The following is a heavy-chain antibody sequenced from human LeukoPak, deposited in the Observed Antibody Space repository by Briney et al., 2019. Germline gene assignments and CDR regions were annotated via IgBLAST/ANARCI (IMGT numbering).Heavy chain of an antibody. CDR1: GGSISSSSYY. J-gene: IGHJ5*02. D-gene: IGHD3-3*01. CDR3: ARGAITIFEVVIGSRFDP. V-gene: IGHV4-39*07. Sequence: SETLSLTCTVSGGSISSSSYYWGWSRQPPGKGLEWIGSIYYSGSTNYNPSLKSRVTISVDTSKNQFSLKLSSVTAADTAVYYCARGAITIFEVVIGSRFDPWGQGTLVTVSS. CDR2: IYYSGST.